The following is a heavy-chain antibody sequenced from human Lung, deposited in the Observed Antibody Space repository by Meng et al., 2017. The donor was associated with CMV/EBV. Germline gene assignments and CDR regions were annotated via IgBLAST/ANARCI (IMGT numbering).Heavy chain of an antibody. Sequence: ASVKVSCKASGYNFTGYYIHWVRQAPGQGLEWMGWINPNSGGTNYAQKFQGRITMTGDTSITTAYMELSRLRSDDMAVYHCARVNRYCTGGICTSTGYDGMDVWGQGTXVTVSS. D-gene: IGHD2-8*02. V-gene: IGHV1-2*02. CDR1: GYNFTGYY. CDR2: INPNSGGT. J-gene: IGHJ6*02. CDR3: ARVNRYCTGGICTSTGYDGMDV.